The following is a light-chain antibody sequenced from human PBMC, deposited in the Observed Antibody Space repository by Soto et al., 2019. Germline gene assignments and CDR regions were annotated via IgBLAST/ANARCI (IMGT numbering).Light chain of an antibody. CDR2: GSS. Sequence: EIVLTQSPGTLSLSPGERATLSCWASQSISSNDLAWYQQKPGQPPRLLISGSSIRATGIPKRFSGSASGTNFTPTISSLEPEDFAVFYCQQYGSSPFTFGPGTKVDFK. J-gene: IGKJ3*01. CDR1: QSISSND. CDR3: QQYGSSPFT. V-gene: IGKV3-20*01.